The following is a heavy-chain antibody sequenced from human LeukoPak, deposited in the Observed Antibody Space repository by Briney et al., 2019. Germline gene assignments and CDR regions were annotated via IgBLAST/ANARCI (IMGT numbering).Heavy chain of an antibody. J-gene: IGHJ5*02. CDR3: ARVQRITIFGVVHNWFDP. V-gene: IGHV4-39*07. D-gene: IGHD3-3*01. CDR2: IYYSGST. Sequence: SETLSRTCTVSGGSISSSSYYWGWIRQPPGKGLEWIGSIYYSGSTYYNPSLKSRVTISVDTSKNQFSLKLSSVTAADTAVYYCARVQRITIFGVVHNWFDPWGQGTLVTVSS. CDR1: GGSISSSSYY.